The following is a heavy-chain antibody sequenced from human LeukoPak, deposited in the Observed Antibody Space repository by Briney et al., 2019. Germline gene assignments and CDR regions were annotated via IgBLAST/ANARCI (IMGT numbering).Heavy chain of an antibody. D-gene: IGHD2-15*01. CDR2: IIPILGIA. CDR3: ASVLGYCSGGSFYKHFDY. J-gene: IGHJ4*02. Sequence: SVKVSCNASGGTFSSYAISWVRQAPGQGLEWMGRIIPILGIANYAQKFQGRVTITADKSTSTAYMELSSLRSEGTAVYYCASVLGYCSGGSFYKHFDYWGKGTLVTVSS. CDR1: GGTFSSYA. V-gene: IGHV1-69*04.